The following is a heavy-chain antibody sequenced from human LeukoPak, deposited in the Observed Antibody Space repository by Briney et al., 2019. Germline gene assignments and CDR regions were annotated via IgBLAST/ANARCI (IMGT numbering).Heavy chain of an antibody. D-gene: IGHD4-17*01. J-gene: IGHJ4*02. CDR3: ARESGGGYGDYGIHDH. V-gene: IGHV1-2*02. Sequence: GASVKVSCKASGYTFTGYYMHWVRQAPGQGLEWMGWINPNSGGTNYAQKFQGRVTMTRDTSISTAYMELSRLRSDDTAVYYCARESGGGYGDYGIHDHWGQGTLVTVSP. CDR2: INPNSGGT. CDR1: GYTFTGYY.